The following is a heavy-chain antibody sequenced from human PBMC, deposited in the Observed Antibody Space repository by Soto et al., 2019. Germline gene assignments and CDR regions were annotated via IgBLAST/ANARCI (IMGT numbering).Heavy chain of an antibody. J-gene: IGHJ4*02. Sequence: TLSLTCTVSGGSISSYYWSWIRQPPGKGLEWIGYIYYSGSTNYNPSLKSRVTISVDTSKNQFSLKLNSVTAADTAVYYCARTRRDVAVAGTVYFDYWGQGTLVTVSS. CDR3: ARTRRDVAVAGTVYFDY. CDR1: GGSISSYY. V-gene: IGHV4-59*01. CDR2: IYYSGST. D-gene: IGHD6-19*01.